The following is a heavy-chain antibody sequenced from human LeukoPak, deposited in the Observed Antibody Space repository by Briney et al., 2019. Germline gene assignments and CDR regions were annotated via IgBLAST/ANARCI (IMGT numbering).Heavy chain of an antibody. CDR1: GFTFSRHA. Sequence: GGSLRLSCAASGFTFSRHAMSWVRQAPGKGLEWVSVIYSGGSTYYADSVKGRFTISRDNSKNTLYLQMNSLRAEDTAVYYCASERITIFGVVIHAFDIWGQGTMVTVSS. V-gene: IGHV3-53*01. D-gene: IGHD3-3*01. CDR2: IYSGGST. CDR3: ASERITIFGVVIHAFDI. J-gene: IGHJ3*02.